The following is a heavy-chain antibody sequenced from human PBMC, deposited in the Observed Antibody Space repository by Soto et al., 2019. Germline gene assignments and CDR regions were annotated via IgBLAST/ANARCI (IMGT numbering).Heavy chain of an antibody. D-gene: IGHD4-17*01. V-gene: IGHV4-30-4*01. J-gene: IGHJ4*02. CDR2: IYYTGTT. Sequence: QVQLQESGPGLVKPSQTLSLTCTVSGGSISHGDYYWSWIRQPPGKGLEWVGYIYYTGTTYFNPSLKRRLTISIDTSKSQSSLNLSSGTAADTAVYFCARVTGDYDFDYWGQGTLVTVSS. CDR3: ARVTGDYDFDY. CDR1: GGSISHGDYY.